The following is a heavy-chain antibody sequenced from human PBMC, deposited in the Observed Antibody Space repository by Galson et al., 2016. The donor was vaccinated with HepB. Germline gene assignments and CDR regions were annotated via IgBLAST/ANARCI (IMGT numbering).Heavy chain of an antibody. D-gene: IGHD3-3*01. CDR2: VTWNSGSI. CDR3: AKHITIFGVVPRHAFDV. CDR1: GFNFHDYA. Sequence: SLRLSCAASGFNFHDYAMHWVRQPPGRGLGWDSSVTWNSGSITYEDSEKVRFTISRYNAKNSLYLHMTNLRPEDTALYYCAKHITIFGVVPRHAFDVWGQGTMVAVSS. V-gene: IGHV3-9*01. J-gene: IGHJ3*01.